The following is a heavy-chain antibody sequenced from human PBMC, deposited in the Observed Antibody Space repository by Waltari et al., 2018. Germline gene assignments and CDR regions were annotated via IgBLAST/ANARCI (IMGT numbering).Heavy chain of an antibody. CDR1: GYTFTSYD. CDR3: ARASSGYYYVGSDY. V-gene: IGHV1-8*01. Sequence: QVQLVQSGAEVKKPGASVKVSCKASGYTFTSYDSNWVRQATGQGLEWMGWMNPNSGNTGYAQKFQGRVTMTRTTSISTAYMELSSLRSDDTAVYYCARASSGYYYVGSDYWRQGTLVTVSS. J-gene: IGHJ4*02. CDR2: MNPNSGNT. D-gene: IGHD3-22*01.